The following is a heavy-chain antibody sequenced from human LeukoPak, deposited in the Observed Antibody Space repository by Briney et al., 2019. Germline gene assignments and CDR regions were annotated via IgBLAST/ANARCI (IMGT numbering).Heavy chain of an antibody. CDR2: ISYDGSNK. J-gene: IGHJ4*02. Sequence: GGSLRLSCSASGFTFSSYGMNWVRQAPGKGLEWVAVISYDGSNKYYADSVKGRFTISRGSSKNTLYLQMNSLRAEDTAVYYCARDAPVADYFDYWGQGTLVTVSS. CDR3: ARDAPVADYFDY. CDR1: GFTFSSYG. D-gene: IGHD6-19*01. V-gene: IGHV3-30*03.